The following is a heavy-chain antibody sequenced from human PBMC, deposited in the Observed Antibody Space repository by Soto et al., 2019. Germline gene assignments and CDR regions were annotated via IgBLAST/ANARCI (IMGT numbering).Heavy chain of an antibody. CDR3: AREESGLNGFDP. V-gene: IGHV4-31*03. CDR1: GGSISSGGYY. CDR2: IYYSGST. J-gene: IGHJ5*02. Sequence: PSETLSLTCTVSGGSISSGGYYWSWIRQHPGKGLEWIGYIYYSGSTYYNPSLKSRVTISVDTSKNQFSLKLSSVTAADTAVSYCAREESGLNGFDPWGQGTLVTVSS.